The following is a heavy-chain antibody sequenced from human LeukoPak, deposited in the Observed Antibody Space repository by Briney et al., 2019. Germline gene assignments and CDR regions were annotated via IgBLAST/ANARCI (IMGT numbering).Heavy chain of an antibody. Sequence: GGSLRLSCAASGFTFSNYWMHWVRQAPGKGLVWVSRINSDGSSTSYADSVKGRFTVSRDNAKNTLYLQVNNLRAEDTAVYYCARGPNSNWSGLDFWGQGTLLTVSS. CDR1: GFTFSNYW. V-gene: IGHV3-74*01. CDR3: ARGPNSNWSGLDF. J-gene: IGHJ4*02. D-gene: IGHD6-6*01. CDR2: INSDGSST.